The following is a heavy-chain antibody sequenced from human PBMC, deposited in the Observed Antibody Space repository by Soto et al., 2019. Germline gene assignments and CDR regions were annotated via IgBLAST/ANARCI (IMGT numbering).Heavy chain of an antibody. V-gene: IGHV3-48*01. CDR2: ISSSSSTI. D-gene: IGHD2-2*01. Sequence: GGSLRLSCAASGFTFSSYSMNWVRQAPGKGLEWVSYISSSSSTIYYADSVKGRFTISRDNAKNSLYLQMNSLRAEDTAVYYCARVPYIVVVPAARDVFDIWGQGTMVTVSS. CDR3: ARVPYIVVVPAARDVFDI. J-gene: IGHJ3*02. CDR1: GFTFSSYS.